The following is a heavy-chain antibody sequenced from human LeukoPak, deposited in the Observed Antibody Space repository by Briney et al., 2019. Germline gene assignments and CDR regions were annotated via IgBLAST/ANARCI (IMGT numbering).Heavy chain of an antibody. J-gene: IGHJ5*02. CDR2: IRYDGSNK. D-gene: IGHD6-13*01. CDR1: GFTFRSYL. Sequence: GRSLRLSCAASGFTFRSYLMHWVRQAPGKGLEWVAFIRYDGSNKYYADSVKGRLTISRDNSKNTLYLQMNSLRAEVTAVYYCAKGGSRSWYRWLDPWGLGTLVTVSS. CDR3: AKGGSRSWYRWLDP. V-gene: IGHV3-30*02.